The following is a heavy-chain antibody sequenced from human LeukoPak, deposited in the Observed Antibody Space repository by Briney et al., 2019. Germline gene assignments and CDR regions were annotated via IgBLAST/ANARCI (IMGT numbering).Heavy chain of an antibody. D-gene: IGHD3-10*01. CDR1: GFTFSSYS. V-gene: IGHV3-21*01. CDR2: ISSSSGDI. CDR3: ARDRAATGWIRLPGFGDAFDI. Sequence: PGGSLRLACAASGFTFSSYSMNWVRQAPGKGLEWVSCISSSSGDIYYADSVRGRFTISRDNAKNSLYLQMNSLRAEDTAVYYCARDRAATGWIRLPGFGDAFDIWGQGTMVTVSS. J-gene: IGHJ3*02.